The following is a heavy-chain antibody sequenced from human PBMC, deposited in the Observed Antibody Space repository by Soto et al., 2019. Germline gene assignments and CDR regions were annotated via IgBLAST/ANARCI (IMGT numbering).Heavy chain of an antibody. CDR3: AKRGYDFWSGPGLNMDV. D-gene: IGHD3-3*01. V-gene: IGHV3-23*01. CDR2: ISGSGGST. J-gene: IGHJ6*03. Sequence: PGGSLRLSCAASGFTFSSYAMSWVRQAPGKGLEWVSAISGSGGSTYYADSVKGRFTISRDNSKNTLYLQMNSLRAEDTAVYYCAKRGYDFWSGPGLNMDVWGKGTTVTVSS. CDR1: GFTFSSYA.